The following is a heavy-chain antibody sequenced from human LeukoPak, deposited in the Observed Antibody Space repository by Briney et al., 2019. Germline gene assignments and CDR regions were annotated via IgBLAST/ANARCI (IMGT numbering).Heavy chain of an antibody. CDR3: ARSPVGVRKKHDF. D-gene: IGHD3-10*01. CDR2: MNPTSGHT. J-gene: IGHJ4*02. V-gene: IGHV1-8*01. CDR1: GYTFTSYD. Sequence: ASVKVSCKASGYTFTSYDINWVRQATGQGREWMGWMNPTSGHTGYAQNFQGRVTMTRDTSISTAYMELNSLTSEDTAVYYCARSPVGVRKKHDFWGQGTLVIVSS.